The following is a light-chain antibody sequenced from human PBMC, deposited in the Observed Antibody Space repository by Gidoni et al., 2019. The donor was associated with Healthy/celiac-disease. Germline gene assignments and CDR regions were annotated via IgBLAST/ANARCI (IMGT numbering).Light chain of an antibody. CDR1: QSLLHSNGYNY. Sequence: TQSPLSLPVTPGEPASISCRSSQSLLHSNGYNYLDWYLQKPGQSPQLLIYLGSNRASGVPDRFSGRGSGTDFTLKISRVEAEDVGVYYCMQALQTPWTFGQGTKVEIK. CDR2: LGS. J-gene: IGKJ1*01. CDR3: MQALQTPWT. V-gene: IGKV2-28*01.